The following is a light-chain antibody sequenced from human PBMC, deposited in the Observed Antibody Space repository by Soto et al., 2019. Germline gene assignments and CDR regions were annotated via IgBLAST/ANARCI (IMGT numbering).Light chain of an antibody. CDR1: QDVSRF. V-gene: IGKV1-9*01. CDR2: RTS. Sequence: IQLTQSPSSLSASVGDRVTITCRASQDVSRFLAWYQQREGESPKLLIYRTSTLQSGVPSRFSGIGSGTEFTLTISSLQPEDFATYYCQQLNSSPFTFGPGTKLDI. J-gene: IGKJ3*01. CDR3: QQLNSSPFT.